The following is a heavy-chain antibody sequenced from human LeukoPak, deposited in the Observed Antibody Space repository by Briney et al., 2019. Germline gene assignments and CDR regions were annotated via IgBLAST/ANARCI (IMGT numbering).Heavy chain of an antibody. CDR2: ISSSGSTI. Sequence: GGFLRLSCAASGFAFSSYEMNWVRQAPGKGLEWVSYISSSGSTIYYADSVKGRFTISRDNAKNSLYLQMNSLRAEDTAVYYCAELGITMIGGVWGKGTTVTISS. D-gene: IGHD3-10*02. CDR1: GFAFSSYE. CDR3: AELGITMIGGV. V-gene: IGHV3-48*03. J-gene: IGHJ6*04.